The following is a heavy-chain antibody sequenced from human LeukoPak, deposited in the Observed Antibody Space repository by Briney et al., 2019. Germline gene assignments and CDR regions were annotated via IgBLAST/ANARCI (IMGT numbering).Heavy chain of an antibody. Sequence: PSETLSLTCTVSGGSISSYYWSWVRQPPGKGLEWIGYIDYSGSTNYNSSLKSLVTISVDTSKNQFSLKLTSVTAADTAVYYCARVLTIDGRYFDYWGQGTLVTVSS. V-gene: IGHV4-59*01. J-gene: IGHJ4*02. CDR2: IDYSGST. D-gene: IGHD4/OR15-4a*01. CDR1: GGSISSYY. CDR3: ARVLTIDGRYFDY.